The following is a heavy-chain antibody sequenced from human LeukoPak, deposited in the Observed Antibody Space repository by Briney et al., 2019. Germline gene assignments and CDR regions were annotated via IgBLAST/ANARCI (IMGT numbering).Heavy chain of an antibody. J-gene: IGHJ6*03. CDR1: GGSISSGDYY. CDR2: IYYSGST. Sequence: SETLSLTCTVSGGSISSGDYYWSWIRQPPGKGLEWIGYIYYSGSTYYNPSLKSRVTISVDTSKNQFSLKLSSVTAADTAVYYCARGKTTADRYYYYYYMDVWGKGPRSPSP. CDR3: ARGKTTADRYYYYYYMDV. V-gene: IGHV4-30-4*08. D-gene: IGHD4-11*01.